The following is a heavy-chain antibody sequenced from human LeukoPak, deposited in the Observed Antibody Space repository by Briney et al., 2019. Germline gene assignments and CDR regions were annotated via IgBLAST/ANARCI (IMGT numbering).Heavy chain of an antibody. CDR3: ARVGRAMAAAGFGAFDI. J-gene: IGHJ3*02. D-gene: IGHD6-13*01. V-gene: IGHV1-2*02. Sequence: APLKVSCKASGYTFTGYYIHWVRQAPGQGLEWMGWINPKSGGAEFAQNFPGRVIMTRDTSMSIAYMELSGLRSDDTAVYYCARVGRAMAAAGFGAFDIWGQGTMVSVSS. CDR1: GYTFTGYY. CDR2: INPKSGGA.